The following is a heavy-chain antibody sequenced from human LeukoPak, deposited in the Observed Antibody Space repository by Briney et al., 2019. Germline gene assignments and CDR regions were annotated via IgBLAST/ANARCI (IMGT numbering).Heavy chain of an antibody. Sequence: GGSLRLSCAASGFTFSSYAMSWVRQAPGKGLEWVSAISGSGGSTYYADSVKGRFTISRDNSKNTLYLQMNSLKTEDTAVYYCTTDRIVVVVAATPSDYWGQGTLVTVSS. J-gene: IGHJ4*02. CDR1: GFTFSSYA. V-gene: IGHV3-23*01. D-gene: IGHD2-15*01. CDR2: ISGSGGST. CDR3: TTDRIVVVVAATPSDY.